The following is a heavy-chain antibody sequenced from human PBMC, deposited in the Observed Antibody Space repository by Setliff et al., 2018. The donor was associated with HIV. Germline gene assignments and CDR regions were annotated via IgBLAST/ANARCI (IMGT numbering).Heavy chain of an antibody. CDR2: IWYDGSNK. CDR1: GFTFSDYG. V-gene: IGHV3-30*02. Sequence: GESLRLSCAASGFTFSDYGMHWVRQAPGKGLEWVAMIWYDGSNKYYEDSVKGRFTISRDNSKNTVHLQMSSLRGEDTAMYYCVKDYVARRSYTYGYDYWGQGTLVTVSS. J-gene: IGHJ4*02. D-gene: IGHD5-18*01. CDR3: VKDYVARRSYTYGYDY.